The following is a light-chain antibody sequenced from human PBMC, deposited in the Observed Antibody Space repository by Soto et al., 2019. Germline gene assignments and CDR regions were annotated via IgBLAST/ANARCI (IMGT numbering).Light chain of an antibody. CDR3: QQYGSSPRLT. J-gene: IGKJ4*01. CDR2: GSS. CDR1: QSVSTSY. Sequence: EIVLTQSPGTLSLSPGERATLSCRASQSVSTSYFAWYQQKHGQPPRLLIYGSSSRATGIPDRFSGSGSGTDLTLTISRLEPEDFAVYYCQQYGSSPRLTFGGGTKVDNK. V-gene: IGKV3-20*01.